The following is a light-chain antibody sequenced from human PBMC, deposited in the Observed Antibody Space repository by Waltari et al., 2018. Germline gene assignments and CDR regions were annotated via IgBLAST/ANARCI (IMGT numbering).Light chain of an antibody. J-gene: IGLJ3*02. CDR3: SSYAGSNKRV. CDR2: EVS. V-gene: IGLV2-8*01. Sequence: QSALTQPPSASGSPGQSVTISCTGTSSDVGDYNYVSWYQQHPGKAPKLMIYEVSQRPSGVPDRFSGSKSGNTAALTVSGRQAEDEADYYCSSYAGSNKRVFGGGTKLTVL. CDR1: SSDVGDYNY.